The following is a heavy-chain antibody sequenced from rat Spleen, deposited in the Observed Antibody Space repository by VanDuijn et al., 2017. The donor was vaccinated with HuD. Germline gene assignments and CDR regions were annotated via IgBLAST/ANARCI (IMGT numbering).Heavy chain of an antibody. Sequence: EVQLVESGGGLVQPGRSLKLSCAASGFTFNNYWMTWVRQAPGMGLEWVASISNARGITYYADPVKGRFTISRDIANSTLYLRMNSLRSEDTATYYCARFRDGSYYSEDYFDYWGQGVMVTVSS. CDR2: ISNARGIT. CDR3: ARFRDGSYYSEDYFDY. CDR1: GFTFNNYW. J-gene: IGHJ2*01. D-gene: IGHD1-12*02. V-gene: IGHV5-31*01.